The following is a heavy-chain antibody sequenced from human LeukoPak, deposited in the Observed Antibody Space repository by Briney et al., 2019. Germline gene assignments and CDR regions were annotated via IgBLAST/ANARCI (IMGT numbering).Heavy chain of an antibody. CDR1: GFTFSSYD. CDR2: IGTAGDT. D-gene: IGHD4-17*01. J-gene: IGHJ5*02. CDR3: ARGTGYGDYNSYNWFDP. Sequence: GGSLRLSCAASGFTFSSYDMHWVRQATGKGLEWVSAIGTAGDTYYPGSVKGRFTISRENAKNSLYLQMNSLRAGDAAVYYCARGTGYGDYNSYNWFDPWDQGTLVTVSS. V-gene: IGHV3-13*01.